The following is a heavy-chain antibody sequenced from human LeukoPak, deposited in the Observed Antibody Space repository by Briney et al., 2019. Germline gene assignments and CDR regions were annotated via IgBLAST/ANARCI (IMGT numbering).Heavy chain of an antibody. V-gene: IGHV4-59*08. Sequence: SSETLSLTCTVSGASITAYYWSWIRQPPGMGLECIGYISYSGSTNYNPSLNSRVTLSVDSSRNQFSLKLSSVTAADTAVYYCARVGHIAAAGTYDYWGQGTLVTVSS. D-gene: IGHD6-13*01. CDR2: ISYSGST. CDR1: GASITAYY. J-gene: IGHJ4*02. CDR3: ARVGHIAAAGTYDY.